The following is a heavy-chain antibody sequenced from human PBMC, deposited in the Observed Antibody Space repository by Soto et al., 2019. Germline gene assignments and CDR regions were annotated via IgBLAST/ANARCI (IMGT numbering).Heavy chain of an antibody. J-gene: IGHJ6*02. D-gene: IGHD3-22*01. Sequence: GGSLRLSCAASGFTFSSYGMHWVRQAPGKGLEWVAVISYDGSNKYYADSVKGRFTISRDNSKNTLYLQMNSLRAEDTAVYYCAIYSYDWYYGMDVWGQGTTVTVSS. CDR2: ISYDGSNK. CDR3: AIYSYDWYYGMDV. V-gene: IGHV3-30*03. CDR1: GFTFSSYG.